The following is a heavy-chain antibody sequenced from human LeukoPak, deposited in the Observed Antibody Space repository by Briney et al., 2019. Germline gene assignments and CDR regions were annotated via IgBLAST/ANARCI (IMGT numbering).Heavy chain of an antibody. Sequence: SETLSLTCVVYGGSFSGYYWSWIRQPPGKGLEWIGEINHSGSTNYNPSLKSRVTISVDTSKNQFSLKLSSVTAADTAVYYCARGDPTSSDVWGKGTTVTVSS. CDR2: INHSGST. D-gene: IGHD6-6*01. V-gene: IGHV4-34*01. CDR3: ARGDPTSSDV. J-gene: IGHJ6*04. CDR1: GGSFSGYY.